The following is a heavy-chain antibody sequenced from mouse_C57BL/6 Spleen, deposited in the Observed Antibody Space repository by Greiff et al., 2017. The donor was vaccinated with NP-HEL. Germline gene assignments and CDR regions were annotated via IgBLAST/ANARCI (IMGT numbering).Heavy chain of an antibody. J-gene: IGHJ2*01. CDR3: TRAELLFDY. V-gene: IGHV1-15*01. CDR1: GYTFTDYE. CDR2: IDPETGGT. Sequence: VKLQQSGAELVRPGASVTLSCKASGYTFTDYEMHWVKQTPVHGLEWIGAIDPETGGTAYNQKFKGKAILTADKSSSPAYMELRSLTSEDSAVYYCTRAELLFDYWGQGTTLTVSS.